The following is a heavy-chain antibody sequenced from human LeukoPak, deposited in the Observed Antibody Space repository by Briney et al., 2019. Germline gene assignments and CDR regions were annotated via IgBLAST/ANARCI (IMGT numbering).Heavy chain of an antibody. J-gene: IGHJ4*02. D-gene: IGHD1-26*01. CDR3: AKGGKWDVTPFDY. Sequence: GGSLRLSCAASGFTFSSYNMNWVRQAPGKGLEWVSSISSSSSYIYYADSVRGRFTISRDNAKNSLYLQMNSLRAEDTAVYYCAKGGKWDVTPFDYWGQGTLVTVSS. CDR1: GFTFSSYN. V-gene: IGHV3-21*01. CDR2: ISSSSSYI.